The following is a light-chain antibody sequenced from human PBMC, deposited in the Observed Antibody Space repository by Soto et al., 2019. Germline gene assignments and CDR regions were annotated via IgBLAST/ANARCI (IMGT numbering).Light chain of an antibody. Sequence: EIVMTQSPATLSVSPGERSTLSCRASQSVSSSYLAWYQQKPGQAPRLLIYGASSRATGIPDRFSGSGSGTDSTLTISRLEPEDFAVYYCQQYGSSRTFGQGTKVDIK. J-gene: IGKJ1*01. V-gene: IGKV3-20*01. CDR2: GAS. CDR1: QSVSSSY. CDR3: QQYGSSRT.